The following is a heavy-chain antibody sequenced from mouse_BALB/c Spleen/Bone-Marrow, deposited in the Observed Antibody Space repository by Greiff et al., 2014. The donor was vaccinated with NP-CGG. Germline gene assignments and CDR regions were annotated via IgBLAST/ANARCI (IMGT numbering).Heavy chain of an antibody. CDR1: GYTFTDYA. J-gene: IGHJ2*01. Sequence: QVQLQQPGPELVRPGVSVKISCKGSGYTFTDYAMHWVKQSHAKSLEWIGVISTYSGNTNYNQKFKGKATMTVDKSSSTAYMELARLTSGDSAINYCSRRDYGSSPFDYWGQGTTLTVSS. D-gene: IGHD1-1*01. CDR3: SRRDYGSSPFDY. V-gene: IGHV1-67*01. CDR2: ISTYSGNT.